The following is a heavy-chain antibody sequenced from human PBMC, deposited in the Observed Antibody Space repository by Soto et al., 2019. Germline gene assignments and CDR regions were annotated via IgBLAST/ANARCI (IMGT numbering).Heavy chain of an antibody. CDR1: GGTFSSYT. CDR2: IIPILGIA. J-gene: IGHJ4*02. Sequence: QVQLVQSGAEVKKPGSSVKVSCKASGGTFSSYTISWVRQAPGQGLEWMGRIIPILGIANYAQKFQGRVTITADKSTSSAYMELSSLGVEDTAVYYCASRGYSYGYGFDYWGQGSLVTVSS. V-gene: IGHV1-69*02. CDR3: ASRGYSYGYGFDY. D-gene: IGHD5-18*01.